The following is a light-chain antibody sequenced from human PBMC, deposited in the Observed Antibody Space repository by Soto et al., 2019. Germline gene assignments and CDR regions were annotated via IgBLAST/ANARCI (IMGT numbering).Light chain of an antibody. CDR2: FAS. J-gene: IGKJ1*01. CDR1: QRVSSS. Sequence: DIQMTQSPSTLSASVGDRVTITCRASQRVSSSLAWYQQKPGKAPRLLIYFASNLESGVPSRFSGSGSGTEFTLPISSLQPDDFASYYCQQYHTYSRTFGQGTKVEIK. V-gene: IGKV1-5*01. CDR3: QQYHTYSRT.